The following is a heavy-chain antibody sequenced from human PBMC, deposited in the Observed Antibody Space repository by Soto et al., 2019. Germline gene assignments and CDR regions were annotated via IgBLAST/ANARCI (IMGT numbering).Heavy chain of an antibody. Sequence: ASVKVSCKASGGTFSSYAISWVRQAPGQGLEWMGGITPIFGTANYAQKFQGRVTITADKSTSTAYMELSSLRSEDTAVYYCARDAGYCSSTSCYTTHWFDPWGQGTLVTVSS. CDR2: ITPIFGTA. CDR1: GGTFSSYA. D-gene: IGHD2-2*02. CDR3: ARDAGYCSSTSCYTTHWFDP. J-gene: IGHJ5*02. V-gene: IGHV1-69*06.